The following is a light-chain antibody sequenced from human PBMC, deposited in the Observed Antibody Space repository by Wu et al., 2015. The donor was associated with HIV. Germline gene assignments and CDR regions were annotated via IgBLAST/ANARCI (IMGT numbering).Light chain of an antibody. CDR1: QSVSSY. J-gene: IGKJ4*01. Sequence: EIVLTQSPATLSLSPGERATLSCRASQSVSSYLAWYQQKPGQAPRLLIYDASNRATGIPARFSGGGSGTDFTLTISSLAPEDFAVYYCQQRSNWPLTFGGGTEVEIK. V-gene: IGKV3-11*01. CDR2: DAS. CDR3: QQRSNWPLT.